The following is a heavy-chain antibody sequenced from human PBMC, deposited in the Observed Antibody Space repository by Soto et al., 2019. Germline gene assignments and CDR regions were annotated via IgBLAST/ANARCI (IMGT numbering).Heavy chain of an antibody. CDR2: IYYSGGT. V-gene: IGHV4-59*01. CDR3: ARALGYCSSTSCFGAVGMDV. D-gene: IGHD2-2*01. Sequence: QVQLQESGPGLVKPSETLSLTCTVSGDSISSYYWSWIRQPPGKRLEWIGYIYYSGGTNYNPSLKSRVTISVETSKNQFSLKLSSVTAADTAVYHCARALGYCSSTSCFGAVGMDVWGQGTTVTVSS. CDR1: GDSISSYY. J-gene: IGHJ6*02.